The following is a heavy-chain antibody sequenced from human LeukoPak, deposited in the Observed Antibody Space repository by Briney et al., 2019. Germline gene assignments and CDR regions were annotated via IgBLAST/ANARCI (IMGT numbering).Heavy chain of an antibody. CDR3: AKGGDTAMVTTFYFDY. CDR2: ISWNSYNI. J-gene: IGHJ4*02. CDR1: GFTFDDYA. Sequence: PGGSLRLSCVDSGFTFDDYAMHWVRQAPGKGPEWVSGISWNSYNIGYADSVKGRFTISRDNAKNSLYLLMDSLRPEDTALYYCAKGGDTAMVTTFYFDYWGQGTLVTVSS. D-gene: IGHD5-18*01. V-gene: IGHV3-9*01.